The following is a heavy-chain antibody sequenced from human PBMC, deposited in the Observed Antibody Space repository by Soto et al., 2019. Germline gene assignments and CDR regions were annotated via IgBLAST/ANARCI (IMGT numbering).Heavy chain of an antibody. J-gene: IGHJ4*02. CDR1: GGSISSGDCY. Sequence: QVQLQESGPGLVKPSQTLSLTCPFSGGSISSGDCYWSWIRQPPGKGLEWIGYIYYSGSTYYNPSLKSRVTISVDTSKSQYSVKQSSVTAADPAVYYGAREGAAGGLDSWGRGTLVTVTS. CDR3: AREGAAGGLDS. V-gene: IGHV4-30-4*01. CDR2: IYYSGST. D-gene: IGHD6-13*01.